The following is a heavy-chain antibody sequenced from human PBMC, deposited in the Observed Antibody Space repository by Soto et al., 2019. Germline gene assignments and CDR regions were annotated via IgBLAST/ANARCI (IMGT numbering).Heavy chain of an antibody. CDR2: INWDSGDI. Sequence: VQLVESGGGLVQPGRSRRLSCVVSGISFDDYAMHWVRQVPGKGLEWVSGINWDSGDIGYADSVKGRFTISRDNAKNSQYLQMNSLRTEDTALYYCAKDTAPGFYDANGHLDYWGQGTPVTVSS. CDR3: AKDTAPGFYDANGHLDY. V-gene: IGHV3-9*01. J-gene: IGHJ4*02. CDR1: GISFDDYA. D-gene: IGHD2-8*01.